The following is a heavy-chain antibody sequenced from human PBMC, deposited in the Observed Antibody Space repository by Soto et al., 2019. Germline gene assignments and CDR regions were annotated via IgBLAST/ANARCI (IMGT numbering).Heavy chain of an antibody. Sequence: QVQLVESGGGVVQPGRSLRLSCAASRITISNFGMHWVRQAPGKGLEWVAVISYDGRNKYYADSVKGRFTISRDNSKNTVYLQMNSLRAEDTAVYYCAKDSQGLNGDYEDYWGQGSLVTVSS. J-gene: IGHJ4*02. CDR1: RITISNFG. D-gene: IGHD4-17*01. V-gene: IGHV3-30*18. CDR3: AKDSQGLNGDYEDY. CDR2: ISYDGRNK.